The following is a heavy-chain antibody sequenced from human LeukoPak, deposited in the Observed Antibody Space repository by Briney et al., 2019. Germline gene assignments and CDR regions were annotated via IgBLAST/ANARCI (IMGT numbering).Heavy chain of an antibody. J-gene: IGHJ3*02. D-gene: IGHD3-3*01. V-gene: IGHV4-39*01. CDR2: IYYSGST. CDR3: ARVNTGYYDFWSGDAFDI. CDR1: GSSISSSSYY. Sequence: SETLSLTCTVSGSSISSSSYYWGWIRQPPGKGLEWIGSIYYSGSTYYNPSLKGRVTISVDTSKNQFSLKLSSVTAADTAVYYCARVNTGYYDFWSGDAFDIWGQGTMVTVSS.